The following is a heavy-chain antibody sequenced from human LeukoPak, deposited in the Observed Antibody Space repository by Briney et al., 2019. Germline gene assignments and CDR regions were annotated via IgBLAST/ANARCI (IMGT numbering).Heavy chain of an antibody. V-gene: IGHV4-59*01. CDR3: ARAQMGYFFDY. D-gene: IGHD5-24*01. CDR1: GDSISTYF. CDR2: ISYSGST. J-gene: IGHJ4*02. Sequence: SETLSLTCTVPGDSISTYFWCWIRQPPRKGLEWIGYISYSGSTNYKPSLKSRVTISVDTSKNQFSLKLSSVIAADTAVYYCARAQMGYFFDYWGQGTLVTVSS.